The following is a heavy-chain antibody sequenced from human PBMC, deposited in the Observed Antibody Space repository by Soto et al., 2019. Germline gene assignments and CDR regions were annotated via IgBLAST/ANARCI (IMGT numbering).Heavy chain of an antibody. V-gene: IGHV4-59*01. J-gene: IGHJ6*02. CDR3: ARETLEDGMDV. CDR1: GGSISSYY. Sequence: PSETLSLTCTASGGSISSYYWSWIRQPPGKGLEWIGYIYYSGSTNYNPSLKSRVTISVDTSKNQFSLKLSSVTAADTAVYYCARETLEDGMDVWGQGTTVTVSS. D-gene: IGHD1-1*01. CDR2: IYYSGST.